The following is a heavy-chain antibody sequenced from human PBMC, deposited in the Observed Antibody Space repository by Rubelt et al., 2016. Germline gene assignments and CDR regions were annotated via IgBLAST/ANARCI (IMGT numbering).Heavy chain of an antibody. CDR3: AKDRVGSWFSLDY. J-gene: IGHJ4*02. CDR2: ISGSGGST. Sequence: SRGGLVQPGGSLRVSCAASGFTFSRYAMNWVRQAPGKGLEWVAAISGSGGSTFYADSAKGRFNISRDNSKNTLYLQMNSLRAEDTAVYYCAKDRVGSWFSLDYWGQGTLVTVST. V-gene: IGHV3-23*01. D-gene: IGHD6-13*01. CDR1: GFTFSRYA.